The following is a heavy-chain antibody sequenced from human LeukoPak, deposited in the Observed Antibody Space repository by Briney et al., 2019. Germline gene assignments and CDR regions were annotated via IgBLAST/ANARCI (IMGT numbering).Heavy chain of an antibody. D-gene: IGHD7-27*01. J-gene: IGHJ4*02. CDR2: INSDGSWT. CDR3: ARDSGEYDY. Sequence: GGSLRLSCAASGNYWMHWVRQAPGKGLVWVSHINSDGSWTSYADSVKGRFTISKDNAKNTVYLQMNSLRAEDTAVYYCARDSGEYDYWGQGTLVTVSS. V-gene: IGHV3-74*01. CDR1: GNYW.